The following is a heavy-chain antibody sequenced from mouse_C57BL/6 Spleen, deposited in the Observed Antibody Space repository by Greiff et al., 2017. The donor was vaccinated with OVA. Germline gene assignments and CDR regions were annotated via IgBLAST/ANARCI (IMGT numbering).Heavy chain of an antibody. Sequence: EVQRVESGGGLVKPGGSLKLSCAASGFTFSDYGMHWVRQAPEKGLEWVAYISSGSSTIYNADTVQGRFTISRDNAKNTLFLQMTSLRSEDTAMYYCARDLYYGSSYWYFDVWGTGTTVTVSS. CDR1: GFTFSDYG. D-gene: IGHD1-1*01. CDR3: ARDLYYGSSYWYFDV. V-gene: IGHV5-17*01. J-gene: IGHJ1*03. CDR2: ISSGSSTI.